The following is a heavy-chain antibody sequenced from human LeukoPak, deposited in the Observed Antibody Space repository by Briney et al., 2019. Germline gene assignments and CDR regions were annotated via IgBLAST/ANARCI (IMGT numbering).Heavy chain of an antibody. V-gene: IGHV4-59*08. D-gene: IGHD2-21*01. CDR1: GGSIRNYY. J-gene: IGHJ4*01. CDR2: IYYSGST. Sequence: SETLSLTCTVSGGSIRNYYWSWIRQHPGKGLEWIGYIYYSGSTYYNPSLKSRVTISVDTSKNQFSLKLSSVTAADTAVYYCASGGDLRPYYFVYWGHGTLVSVSS. CDR3: ASGGDLRPYYFVY.